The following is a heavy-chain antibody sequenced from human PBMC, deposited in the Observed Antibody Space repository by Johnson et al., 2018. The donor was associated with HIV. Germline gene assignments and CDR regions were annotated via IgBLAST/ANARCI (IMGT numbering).Heavy chain of an antibody. Sequence: VQLVESGGDVVQPGRSLRLSCAASGFTFNSYAMHWVRQAPGRGLEWVAVISYDGRNKYYADSVKGRFTISRDNYKNTLYLQMNSLRAEDTAVYYCAKASGNGYYVDAFDIWGQGTRVTVSS. D-gene: IGHD3-3*01. CDR3: AKASGNGYYVDAFDI. V-gene: IGHV3-30-3*01. J-gene: IGHJ3*02. CDR2: ISYDGRNK. CDR1: GFTFNSYA.